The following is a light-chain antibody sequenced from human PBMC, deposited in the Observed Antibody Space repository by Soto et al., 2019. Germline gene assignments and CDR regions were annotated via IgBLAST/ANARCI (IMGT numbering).Light chain of an antibody. CDR2: KAS. Sequence: DIQMTQSPSTLSASVGDRVTITCRATQSISTWLAWYQQKAGQAPHLLIYKASILGSGVPSRFSGSGSGTEFTLTISSLQPDDFAIYYCQQYNSQSWTFGQGTKVDI. CDR1: QSISTW. V-gene: IGKV1-5*03. J-gene: IGKJ1*01. CDR3: QQYNSQSWT.